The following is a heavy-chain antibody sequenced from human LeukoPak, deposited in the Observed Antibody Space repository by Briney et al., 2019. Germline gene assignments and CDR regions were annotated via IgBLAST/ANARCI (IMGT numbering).Heavy chain of an antibody. V-gene: IGHV3-21*04. CDR2: ISSSTSYI. Sequence: GGSLRLSCAASGFIFSTYSMNWVRQAPGKGLEWVSSISSSTSYIYYADSVKGRFTISRDNAKNSLYLQMNSLRAEDTAVYYCAKGRHDGGSYLNDYWGQGTLVTVSS. J-gene: IGHJ4*02. D-gene: IGHD1-26*01. CDR3: AKGRHDGGSYLNDY. CDR1: GFIFSTYS.